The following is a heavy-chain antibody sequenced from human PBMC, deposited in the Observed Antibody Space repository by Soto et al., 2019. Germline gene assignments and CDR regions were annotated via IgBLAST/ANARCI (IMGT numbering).Heavy chain of an antibody. V-gene: IGHV4-4*07. Sequence: SETLSLTCSVSGGSLSYYYWSWIRQPAGRGLEWIGRIFDSGITNYSPSLRSRITMSVDTSKNQFSLKLSSVTAADTAVYYCARGSLKFDFWGLGALVTVSS. CDR1: GGSLSYYY. CDR3: ARGSLKFDF. D-gene: IGHD3-10*01. J-gene: IGHJ4*02. CDR2: IFDSGIT.